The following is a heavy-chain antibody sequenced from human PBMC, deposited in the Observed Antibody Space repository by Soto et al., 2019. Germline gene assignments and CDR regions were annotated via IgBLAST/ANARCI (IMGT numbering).Heavy chain of an antibody. CDR2: IDYRGNT. CDR3: TRSMNDHNHHHWGFDS. V-gene: IGHV4-34*01. CDR1: SGAFSAFH. Sequence: ASETPSPPCAVYSGAFSAFHWSWIPQAPRKGLEWIGEIDYRGNTNYNPSLRSRVSMSVDTSKNQFSLKLNDLTAADTAVYFCTRSMNDHNHHHWGFDSWGQGTRVTVSS. D-gene: IGHD7-27*01. J-gene: IGHJ4*02.